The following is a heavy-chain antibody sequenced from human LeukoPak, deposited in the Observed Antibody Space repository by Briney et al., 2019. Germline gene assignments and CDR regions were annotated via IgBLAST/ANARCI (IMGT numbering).Heavy chain of an antibody. J-gene: IGHJ6*03. CDR1: GGSFSGYY. CDR3: ARVFYITIFGVVSRRGYMDV. D-gene: IGHD3-3*01. Sequence: SETLSLTCAVYGGSFSGYYWSWIRQPPGKGLEWIGEINHSGSTNYNPSLKSRVTISVDTSKNQFSLKLSSVTAADTAVYYCARVFYITIFGVVSRRGYMDVWGKGTTVTVSS. CDR2: INHSGST. V-gene: IGHV4-34*01.